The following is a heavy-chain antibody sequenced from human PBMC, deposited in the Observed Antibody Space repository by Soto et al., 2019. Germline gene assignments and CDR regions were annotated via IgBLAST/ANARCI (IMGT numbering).Heavy chain of an antibody. D-gene: IGHD3-9*01. CDR1: GGSISSYY. Sequence: SETLSLTCTVSGGSISSYYWSWLRQPPGKGLEWIGYIYYSGSTNYNPSLKSRVTISVDTSKNQFSLKLSSVTAADTAVYYCARDSVRYYDILTGYVEPEYYYYMDVWGKGTTVTVSS. CDR3: ARDSVRYYDILTGYVEPEYYYYMDV. CDR2: IYYSGST. J-gene: IGHJ6*03. V-gene: IGHV4-59*01.